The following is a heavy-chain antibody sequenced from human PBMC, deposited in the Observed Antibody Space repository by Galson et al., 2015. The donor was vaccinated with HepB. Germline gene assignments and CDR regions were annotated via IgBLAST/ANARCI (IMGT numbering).Heavy chain of an antibody. V-gene: IGHV3-33*01. CDR3: ARDHSNNGFYADY. J-gene: IGHJ4*02. CDR1: GFTFSSYG. D-gene: IGHD5-12*01. CDR2: TWHDGSQK. Sequence: SLRLSCAASGFTFSSYGMHWVRQAPGKGLEWVAVTWHDGSQKYYGDSVKGRFTISKDSSKNTLYLQMNNLRAEDTAVYYCARDHSNNGFYADYWGQGTVVTVSS.